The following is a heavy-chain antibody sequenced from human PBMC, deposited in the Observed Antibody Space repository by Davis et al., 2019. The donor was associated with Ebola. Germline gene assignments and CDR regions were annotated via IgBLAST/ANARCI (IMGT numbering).Heavy chain of an antibody. CDR1: GFTFNPFA. J-gene: IGHJ4*02. Sequence: GESLKILCAASGFTFNPFAMSRVRQPPGKGLEWSSSISSSGTVTYYADSVKGRFTISRDSSKNTLDLQMNSLRAEDTALYSCTKGDRDYSSSPFDYWSQGTLVTVSS. D-gene: IGHD3-22*01. CDR2: ISSSGTVT. V-gene: IGHV3-23*01. CDR3: TKGDRDYSSSPFDY.